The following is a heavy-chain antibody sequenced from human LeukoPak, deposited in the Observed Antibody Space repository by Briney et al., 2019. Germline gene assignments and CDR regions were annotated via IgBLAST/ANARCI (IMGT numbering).Heavy chain of an antibody. CDR3: AKDRAYDFWSGYPDY. D-gene: IGHD3-3*01. J-gene: IGHJ4*02. CDR2: ISWNSGSI. Sequence: PGRSLRLSCAASGFAFDDYAMHWVRQAPGKGLEWVSGISWNSGSIGYADSVKGRFTISRDNAKNSLYLQMNSLRAEDTALYYCAKDRAYDFWSGYPDYWGQGTLVTVSS. V-gene: IGHV3-9*01. CDR1: GFAFDDYA.